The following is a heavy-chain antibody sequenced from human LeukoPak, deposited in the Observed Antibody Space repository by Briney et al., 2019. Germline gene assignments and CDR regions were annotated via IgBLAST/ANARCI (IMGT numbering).Heavy chain of an antibody. D-gene: IGHD3-10*01. V-gene: IGHV4-61*02. J-gene: IGHJ3*02. CDR3: ARAEVSVVRGVGLAFDI. CDR2: IYTSGST. Sequence: SQTLSLTCTVAGGFISRGSYCWGWIRQPAGKGLEWIGRIYTSGSTNYNPSLKSRVTISVDTSKNQFSLKLSSVPAADTAVYYCARAEVSVVRGVGLAFDIWGQGTMVTDSS. CDR1: GGFISRGSYC.